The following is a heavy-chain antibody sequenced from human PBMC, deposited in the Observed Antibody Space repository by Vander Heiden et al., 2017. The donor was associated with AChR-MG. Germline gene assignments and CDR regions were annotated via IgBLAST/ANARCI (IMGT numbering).Heavy chain of an antibody. V-gene: IGHV4-59*01. Sequence: QVQLQESGPVLVKPSETLSLTCTVSGDSISRYYWRWIRQPAGKGLEWSGYIYYSGSTNYNPARKSRVTISVDTSKNQFSLKLSYVTAADTAVYYCARLLYSSSWQHYYYYGMDVWGQGTTVTVSS. CDR3: ARLLYSSSWQHYYYYGMDV. J-gene: IGHJ6*02. CDR2: IYYSGST. D-gene: IGHD6-13*01. CDR1: GDSISRYY.